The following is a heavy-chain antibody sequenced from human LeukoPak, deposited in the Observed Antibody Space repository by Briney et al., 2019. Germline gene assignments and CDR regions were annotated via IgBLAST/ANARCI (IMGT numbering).Heavy chain of an antibody. Sequence: GGSLRLSCAASGFTFSSYSMNWVRQAPGKGLEWVSSISCSSRYIYYADSVKGRFTISRDNAKNSLYLQMNSLRAEDTAVYYCTRGDFYVGAQDSWGQGTLVTVSS. CDR2: ISCSSRYI. CDR1: GFTFSSYS. CDR3: TRGDFYVGAQDS. V-gene: IGHV3-21*01. D-gene: IGHD1-26*01. J-gene: IGHJ4*02.